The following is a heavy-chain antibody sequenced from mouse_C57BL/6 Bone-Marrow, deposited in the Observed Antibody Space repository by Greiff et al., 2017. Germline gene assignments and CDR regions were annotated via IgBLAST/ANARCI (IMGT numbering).Heavy chain of an antibody. D-gene: IGHD1-2*01. J-gene: IGHJ3*01. CDR2: IRNKANGYTT. V-gene: IGHV7-3*01. CDR1: GFTFTDYY. CDR3: ARSDYGLAY. Sequence: EVQRVESGGGLVQPGGSLSLSCAASGFTFTDYYMSWVRQPPGKALEWLGFIRNKANGYTTEYSASVKGRFTISRDNSQSILYLQMNALRSEDSATYYCARSDYGLAYWGQGTLVTVAA.